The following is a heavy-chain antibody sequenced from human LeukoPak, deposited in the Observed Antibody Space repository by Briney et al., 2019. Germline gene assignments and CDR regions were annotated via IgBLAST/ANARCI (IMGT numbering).Heavy chain of an antibody. J-gene: IGHJ4*02. CDR2: IYYSGST. CDR3: ATDRARGGDSFDY. Sequence: SETLSLTCTVSGGSISNGDHYWSWIRQHPGKGLEWIGHIYYSGSTYYNPSLKSRVTISGDTSKNQFSLNLSSVTAADTAVYYCATDRARGGDSFDYWGQGTLVTVSS. CDR1: GGSISNGDHY. D-gene: IGHD3-10*01. V-gene: IGHV4-30-4*08.